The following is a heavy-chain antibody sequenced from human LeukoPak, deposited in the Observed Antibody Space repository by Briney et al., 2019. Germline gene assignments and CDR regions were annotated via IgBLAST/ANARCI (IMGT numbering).Heavy chain of an antibody. V-gene: IGHV3-30*03. Sequence: GGSLRLSCAASGFTFSSYGMHWVRQAPGKGLEWVAVISYDGSNKYYADSVKGRFTISRDNSKNTLYLQMNSLRAEDTAVYYCVRDVVGYSIDYWGQGTLVTVSS. D-gene: IGHD1-26*01. CDR1: GFTFSSYG. CDR2: ISYDGSNK. CDR3: VRDVVGYSIDY. J-gene: IGHJ4*02.